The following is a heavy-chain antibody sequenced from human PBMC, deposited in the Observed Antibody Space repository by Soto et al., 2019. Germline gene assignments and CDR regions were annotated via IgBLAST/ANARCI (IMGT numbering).Heavy chain of an antibody. CDR3: VSDVGRLTFDS. J-gene: IGHJ4*02. CDR2: IPYDGSYQ. CDR1: RFTFSSHA. Sequence: GGSLRLSCAASRFTFSSHAMHWVRQAPGQGLEWGAHIPYDGSYQNYPASVKGRFTISRDNSKDTLYLQMNSLRPEDTAVYYCVSDVGRLTFDSWGQGTLVTVSS. V-gene: IGHV3-30*04. D-gene: IGHD1-26*01.